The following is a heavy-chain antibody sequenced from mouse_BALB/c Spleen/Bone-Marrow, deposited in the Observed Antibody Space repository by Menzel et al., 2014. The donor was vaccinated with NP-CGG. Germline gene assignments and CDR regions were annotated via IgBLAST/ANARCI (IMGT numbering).Heavy chain of an antibody. CDR3: ARGNYGNYVDYFDY. J-gene: IGHJ2*01. Sequence: EVQVVESGGGLVQPGGSLKLSCAASGFTFSSYGMSWVRQTPDKRLELVASINSNGGSTYYPDNVKGRFTISRDNAKKTLSLQMSSLKSEDTAVYYCARGNYGNYVDYFDYWGQGTTLTVSS. CDR1: GFTFSSYG. CDR2: INSNGGST. D-gene: IGHD2-1*01. V-gene: IGHV5-6-3*01.